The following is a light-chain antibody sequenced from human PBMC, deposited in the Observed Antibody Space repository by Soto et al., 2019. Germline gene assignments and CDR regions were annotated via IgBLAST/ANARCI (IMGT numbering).Light chain of an antibody. Sequence: EIVLTQSPGTLSLSPGERATLSCRASQSVSSSYLAWYQQKPGQAPRLHIYGASSRATGIPDRFSGSGSGTDFPLTISRLEPEDFAVYYCQQYGGSPLTFGGGTKVEIK. CDR2: GAS. CDR3: QQYGGSPLT. J-gene: IGKJ4*01. V-gene: IGKV3-20*01. CDR1: QSVSSSY.